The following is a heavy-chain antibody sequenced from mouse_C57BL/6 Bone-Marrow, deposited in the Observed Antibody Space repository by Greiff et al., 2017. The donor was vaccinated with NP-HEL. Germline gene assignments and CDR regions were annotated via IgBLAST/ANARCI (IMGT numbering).Heavy chain of an antibody. CDR2: IYPGSGST. J-gene: IGHJ3*01. Sequence: QVQLQQPGAELVKPGASVKMSCKASGYTFTSYWITWVKQRPGQGLEWIGDIYPGSGSTNYNEKFKSKATLTVDTSSSTAYMQLSSLTSEDSAVYYCAREGSGALGRVAYWGQGTLVTVAA. V-gene: IGHV1-55*01. D-gene: IGHD1-3*01. CDR1: GYTFTSYW. CDR3: AREGSGALGRVAY.